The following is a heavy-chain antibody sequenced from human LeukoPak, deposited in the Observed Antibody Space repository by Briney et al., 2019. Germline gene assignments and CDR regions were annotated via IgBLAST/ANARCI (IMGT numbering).Heavy chain of an antibody. D-gene: IGHD3-16*02. CDR2: ISYDGSNK. V-gene: IGHV3-30-3*01. CDR3: ARDVIGMITFGGVIATTYFDY. Sequence: PGGSLRLSCAASGFTFSSYAMHWVRQAPGKGLEWVAVISYDGSNKYYADSVKGRFTISRDNSKNTLYLQMNSLRAEDTAVYYCARDVIGMITFGGVIATTYFDYWGQGTLVTVSS. CDR1: GFTFSSYA. J-gene: IGHJ4*02.